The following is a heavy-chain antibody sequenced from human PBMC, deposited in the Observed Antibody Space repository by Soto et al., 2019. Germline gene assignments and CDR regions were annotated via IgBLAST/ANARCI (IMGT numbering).Heavy chain of an antibody. CDR2: ITPMFGTA. D-gene: IGHD6-19*01. V-gene: IGHV1-69*12. CDR1: GGTFSRYA. CDR3: AQTLGLAVAGPGRFDL. Sequence: QVQLVQSGAEVKKYGSSVKVSCKASGGTFSRYAISWVRQAPGQGLEWMGGITPMFGTANYARRFQGRVTITADESTSTAYMQLSSLRSDDTAVYYCAQTLGLAVAGPGRFDLWGRGTLVTVSS. J-gene: IGHJ2*01.